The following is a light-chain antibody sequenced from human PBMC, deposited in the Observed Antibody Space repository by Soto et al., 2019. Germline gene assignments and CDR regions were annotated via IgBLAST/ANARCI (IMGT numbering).Light chain of an antibody. CDR2: GAS. Sequence: ENVLTQSPGTLSLSPGERATLSCRASQSVGSYLGWYQKKPGQAPRLLIYGASNRATGIPDRFSGSGSGTDFTLTISRLEPEDFAVYYCQHYGGPPPWTFGHGTKVEIK. V-gene: IGKV3-20*01. J-gene: IGKJ1*01. CDR3: QHYGGPPPWT. CDR1: QSVGSY.